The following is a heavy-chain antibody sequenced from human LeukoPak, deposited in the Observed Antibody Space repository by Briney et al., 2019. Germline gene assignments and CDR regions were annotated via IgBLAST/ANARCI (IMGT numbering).Heavy chain of an antibody. V-gene: IGHV3-7*03. CDR1: GFTFSNYW. CDR3: ARHSYGYNY. J-gene: IGHJ4*02. Sequence: PGGSLRLSCAASGFTFSNYWMSWVRQAPGKGLEWVANIKQDGSEKYYVDSVKGRFTTSRDNAKNSLYLQMNSLRAEDTAVYYCARHSYGYNYWGQGTLVTVSS. D-gene: IGHD5-18*01. CDR2: IKQDGSEK.